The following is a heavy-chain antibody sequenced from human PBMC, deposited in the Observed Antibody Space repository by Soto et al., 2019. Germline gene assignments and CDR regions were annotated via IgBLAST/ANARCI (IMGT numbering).Heavy chain of an antibody. CDR2: IYSGGTT. CDR3: ARAASYYGLDV. V-gene: IGHV3-53*01. Sequence: VQLVESGGGLIQPGGSLRLSCAASGFTVSTNYMSWVRQAPGKGLEWVSVIYSGGTTYFADSVKGRFTISRDNSKNTLYLQMSSLRAEDTAVYFCARAASYYGLDVWGQGTTVTGSS. J-gene: IGHJ6*02. CDR1: GFTVSTNY.